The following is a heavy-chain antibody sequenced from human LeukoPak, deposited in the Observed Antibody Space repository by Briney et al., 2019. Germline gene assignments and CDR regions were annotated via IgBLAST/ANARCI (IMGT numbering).Heavy chain of an antibody. J-gene: IGHJ5*02. Sequence: ASVKVSCKASGYTFTGYYIHWVRQAPGQGLEWMGWINPNSGGTNYAQTFQGRVTMTRDTSVTTAYMELSRLISDDTAVYYCARGLTDEHQLILHWFDPWGQGTLVTVSS. CDR1: GYTFTGYY. V-gene: IGHV1-2*02. D-gene: IGHD2-2*01. CDR3: ARGLTDEHQLILHWFDP. CDR2: INPNSGGT.